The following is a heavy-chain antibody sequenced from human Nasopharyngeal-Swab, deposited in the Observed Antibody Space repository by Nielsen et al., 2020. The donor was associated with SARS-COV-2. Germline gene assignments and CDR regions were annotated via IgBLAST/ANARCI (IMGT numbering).Heavy chain of an antibody. CDR1: GFNVTRFG. CDR2: ISYDGTIQ. CDR3: ARGAVAGRNAFDI. V-gene: IGHV3-30*03. J-gene: IGHJ3*02. Sequence: GESLKISCAASGFNVTRFGMHWVRQAPGKGLQWMAFISYDGTIQYYADSVKGRFPISRDNSKNTLYLQMNSLRPEDTAVHYCARGAVAGRNAFDIWGQGTLVTVSS. D-gene: IGHD6-19*01.